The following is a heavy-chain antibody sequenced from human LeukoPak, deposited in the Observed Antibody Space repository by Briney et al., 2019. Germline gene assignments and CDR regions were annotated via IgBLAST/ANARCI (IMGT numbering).Heavy chain of an antibody. V-gene: IGHV3-7*01. Sequence: GGSLRLSWAASGFPIINYLMTLVRPAPGKGLEWVANIKQDSSSKYYADSVKGRFTISRDNADNSLYLKMNSLRAEDTAVYYCAKFNTNPGHALDIWGQGTMVTVSS. J-gene: IGHJ3*02. CDR1: GFPIINYL. D-gene: IGHD2-2*01. CDR3: AKFNTNPGHALDI. CDR2: IKQDSSSK.